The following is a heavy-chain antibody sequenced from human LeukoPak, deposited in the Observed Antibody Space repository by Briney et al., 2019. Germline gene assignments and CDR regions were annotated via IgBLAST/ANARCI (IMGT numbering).Heavy chain of an antibody. V-gene: IGHV3-23*01. J-gene: IGHJ4*02. D-gene: IGHD3-22*01. CDR3: AKTQGYYDY. CDR2: VGFDGTR. Sequence: GGSLRLSCAASGFTFSSYAMSWVRQAPGKGLEWVSGVGFDGTRYYADSVKGRFTVSRDTATNTLYLQMSSLRAEDTAIFYCAKTQGYYDYWGQGTLVTVSS. CDR1: GFTFSSYA.